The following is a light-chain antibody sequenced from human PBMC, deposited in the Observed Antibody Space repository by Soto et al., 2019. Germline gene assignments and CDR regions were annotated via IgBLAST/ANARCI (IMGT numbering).Light chain of an antibody. CDR3: MQSTQLPPT. CDR1: HSLLHITGETF. V-gene: IGKV2D-29*02. J-gene: IGKJ5*01. Sequence: VMTQTPLSLSVAPGQPACIGCNASHSLLHITGETFLFWYLQKPGQSPQLLIYEVSTRVSGVPDRFSGSGSGTDFTLEISRVETDDVGIYYCMQSTQLPPTFGQGTRLEIK. CDR2: EVS.